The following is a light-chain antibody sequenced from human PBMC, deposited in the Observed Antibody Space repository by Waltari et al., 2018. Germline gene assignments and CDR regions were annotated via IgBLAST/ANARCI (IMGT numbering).Light chain of an antibody. J-gene: IGLJ3*02. Sequence: WYQPKPGQSPLLVIYQDTSRPSGIPERLSGSKSGNAATLTISGTQAMDEADYYCQALGTGAWVFGGGTKLTVL. CDR3: QALGTGAWV. CDR2: QDT. V-gene: IGLV3-1*01.